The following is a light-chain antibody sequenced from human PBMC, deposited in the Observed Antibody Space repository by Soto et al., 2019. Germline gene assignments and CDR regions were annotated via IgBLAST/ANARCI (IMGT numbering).Light chain of an antibody. CDR1: QSVSSY. CDR2: DAS. CDR3: QQRSNWPPRIT. J-gene: IGKJ5*01. Sequence: EIVLTQSPATLSLSPGERATLSCRASQSVSSYLAWYQQKPGQAPRLLIYDASNRATGIPARFSGSGSGTDFTLTISSLDLEDFAVHYCQQRSNWPPRITFGQGTRLEIK. V-gene: IGKV3-11*01.